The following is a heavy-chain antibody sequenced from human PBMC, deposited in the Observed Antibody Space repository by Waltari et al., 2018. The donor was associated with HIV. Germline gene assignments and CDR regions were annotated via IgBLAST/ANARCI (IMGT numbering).Heavy chain of an antibody. Sequence: QVQLQQWGAGLLKPSETLSLTCAVYGGSFSGYYWSWIRQPPGKGLEWIGEINHSGSTNYNPSLKSRVTISVDTSKNQFSLKLSSVTAADTAVYYCARAPVRYYYYGMDVWGQGTTVTVSS. CDR1: GGSFSGYY. D-gene: IGHD3-10*01. CDR3: ARAPVRYYYYGMDV. V-gene: IGHV4-34*01. J-gene: IGHJ6*02. CDR2: INHSGST.